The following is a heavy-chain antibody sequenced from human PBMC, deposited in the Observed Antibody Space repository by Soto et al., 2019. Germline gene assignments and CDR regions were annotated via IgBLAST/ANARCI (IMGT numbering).Heavy chain of an antibody. J-gene: IGHJ4*02. V-gene: IGHV4-39*02. Sequence: KTSETLSLTCTVSGGSINRIDYCWGWIRQAPEKGLEWIGTIYHSGTDYYNPSLKSRLTISVDTSTNHFSLKLSSVTAAYTAVYYCARHLRHCDSGDPSQRYFDSWGQGRLVTVSS. CDR2: IYHSGTD. D-gene: IGHD3-22*01. CDR3: ARHLRHCDSGDPSQRYFDS. CDR1: GGSINRIDYC.